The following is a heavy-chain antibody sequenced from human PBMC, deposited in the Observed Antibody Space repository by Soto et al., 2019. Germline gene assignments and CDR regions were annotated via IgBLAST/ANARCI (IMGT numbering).Heavy chain of an antibody. Sequence: GGSLRLSCSASGFTFTSFAIHWVRQAPGKGLEWVAVISENGVNKYSAESVRGRFVISRDNSKNTVELEMNSLRPEDTAIYFCARRVTKTVSALGYWGQGTLGTV. CDR1: GFTFTSFA. V-gene: IGHV3-30*09. CDR3: ARRVTKTVSALGY. J-gene: IGHJ4*02. CDR2: ISENGVNK. D-gene: IGHD2-8*01.